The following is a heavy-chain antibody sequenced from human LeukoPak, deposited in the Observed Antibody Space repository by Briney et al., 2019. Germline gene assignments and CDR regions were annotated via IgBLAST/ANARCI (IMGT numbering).Heavy chain of an antibody. J-gene: IGHJ4*02. CDR3: ARDIPLTGTTSSDY. CDR2: INTSGGRT. Sequence: ASVTVSCKASGSTFTSYYMGWVRQAPGQGLEWMGMINTSGGRTNYAQEFHGRVTMTRDMSTRTVYMELSSLRSEDTAVYYCARDIPLTGTTSSDYWGQGTLVTVSS. D-gene: IGHD1-7*01. CDR1: GSTFTSYY. V-gene: IGHV1-46*01.